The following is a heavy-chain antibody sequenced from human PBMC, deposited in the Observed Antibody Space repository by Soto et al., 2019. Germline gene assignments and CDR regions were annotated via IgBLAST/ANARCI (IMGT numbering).Heavy chain of an antibody. J-gene: IGHJ4*02. D-gene: IGHD3-22*01. CDR1: GFTFSSYG. V-gene: IGHV3-30*19. CDR2: ISYDGSNK. CDR3: ARDCDYYDSSGYVVY. Sequence: HPGGSLRLSCAASGFTFSSYGMHWVRQAPGKGLEWVAVISYDGSNKYYADSVKGRFTISRDNSKNTLYLQMNSLRAEDTAVYYCARDCDYYDSSGYVVYWGQGTLVTVSS.